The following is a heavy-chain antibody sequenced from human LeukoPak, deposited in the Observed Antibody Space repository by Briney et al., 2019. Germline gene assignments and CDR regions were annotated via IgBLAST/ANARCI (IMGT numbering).Heavy chain of an antibody. CDR3: SRGSGWLSVY. CDR2: ISGGTT. D-gene: IGHD6-19*01. Sequence: GGSPRRSCTASGFTFGDYLMSWFRQAPGKGLEWIGFISGGTTEYAASVKGRFTISRDDSTSIAYLQMNSLTTEDTAVYYCSRGSGWLSVYWGQGTLVTVSS. V-gene: IGHV3-49*03. J-gene: IGHJ4*02. CDR1: GFTFGDYL.